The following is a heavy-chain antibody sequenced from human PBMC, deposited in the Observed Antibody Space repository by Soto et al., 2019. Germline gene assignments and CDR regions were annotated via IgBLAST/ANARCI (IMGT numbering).Heavy chain of an antibody. D-gene: IGHD2-15*01. CDR1: GFSVSSTY. CDR2: LYVGGTT. Sequence: EVQLVETGGGLIQPGGSLTLSCAASGFSVSSTYMSWVRQAPGKGLQWVSVLYVGGTTYYANSVKGRFTISRDNSRNTLYLHRDSLTTEDTAVYYCARHPPTNSWPAALDYWGQGALVTVSS. CDR3: ARHPPTNSWPAALDY. V-gene: IGHV3-53*02. J-gene: IGHJ4*02.